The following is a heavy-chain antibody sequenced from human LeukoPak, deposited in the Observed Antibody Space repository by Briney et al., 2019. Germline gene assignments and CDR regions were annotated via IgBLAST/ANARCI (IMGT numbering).Heavy chain of an antibody. CDR3: ARDWGAARSYYYYYMDV. J-gene: IGHJ6*03. CDR2: IIPIFGTA. D-gene: IGHD6-6*01. Sequence: SVKVSCKASGGTFSSYAISRVRQAPGQGLEWMGRIIPIFGTANYAQKFQGRVTITTDEPTSTAYMELSSLRSEDTAVYYCARDWGAARSYYYYYMDVWGKGTTVTVSS. V-gene: IGHV1-69*05. CDR1: GGTFSSYA.